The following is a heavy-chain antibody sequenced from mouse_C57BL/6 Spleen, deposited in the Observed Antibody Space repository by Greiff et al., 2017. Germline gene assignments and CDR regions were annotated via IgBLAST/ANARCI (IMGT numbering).Heavy chain of an antibody. CDR3: ARHNSNYFDY. CDR1: GFSLTSYG. V-gene: IGHV2-6-1*01. D-gene: IGHD1-3*01. CDR2: IWSDGST. Sequence: QVQLQPSGPGLVAPSQSLSITCTVSGFSLTSYGVHWVRQPPGKGLERLVVIWSDGSTTYNSALKSRLSISKDNSKSQVFLKMNSLQTDDTAMYYCARHNSNYFDYWGQGTTLTVSS. J-gene: IGHJ2*01.